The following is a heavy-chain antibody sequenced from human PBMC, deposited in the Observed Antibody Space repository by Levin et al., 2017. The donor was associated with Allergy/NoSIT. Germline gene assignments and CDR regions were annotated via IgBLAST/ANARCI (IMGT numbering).Heavy chain of an antibody. CDR3: VKDIGTLADPVS. Sequence: GGSLRLSCAASGFTFDDYAVHWVRQAPGKGLEWVSGLSGNSGAIGYADSVRGRFTISRDNAKKSLYLQMNSLRPEDTALYYCVKDIGTLADPVSWGQGTLVTVSS. D-gene: IGHD6-19*01. CDR2: LSGNSGAI. J-gene: IGHJ5*02. CDR1: GFTFDDYA. V-gene: IGHV3-9*01.